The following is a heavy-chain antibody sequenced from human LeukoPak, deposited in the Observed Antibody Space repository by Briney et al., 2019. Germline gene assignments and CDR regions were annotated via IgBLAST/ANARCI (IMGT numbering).Heavy chain of an antibody. V-gene: IGHV1-2*02. J-gene: IGHJ4*02. Sequence: ASVKVSCKASGYTFTGYYMHWVRQAPGQGLEWMGWINPNSGGTNYAQKLQGRGTMTRDTSISTAYMELSRLRSDDTAVYYCATGTGIVVVVAATFDYWGQGTLVTVSS. CDR2: INPNSGGT. CDR1: GYTFTGYY. D-gene: IGHD2-15*01. CDR3: ATGTGIVVVVAATFDY.